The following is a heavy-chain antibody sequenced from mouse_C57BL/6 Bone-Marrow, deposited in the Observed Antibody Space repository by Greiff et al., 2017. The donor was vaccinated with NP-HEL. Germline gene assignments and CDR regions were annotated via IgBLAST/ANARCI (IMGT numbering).Heavy chain of an antibody. J-gene: IGHJ2*01. V-gene: IGHV1-26*01. CDR3: ARVTGLAVVATDY. D-gene: IGHD1-1*01. CDR1: GYTFTDYY. Sequence: VQLKQSGPELVKPGASVKISCKASGYTFTDYYMNWVKQSHGKSLEWIGDINPNNGGTSYNQKFKGKATLTVDKSSSPAYMDRRSLTSEDSAVYYCARVTGLAVVATDYWGQGTTLTVSS. CDR2: INPNNGGT.